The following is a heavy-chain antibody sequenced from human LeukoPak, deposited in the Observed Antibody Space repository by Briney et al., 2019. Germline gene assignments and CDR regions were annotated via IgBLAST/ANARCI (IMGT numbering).Heavy chain of an antibody. Sequence: SGPTLVNPTQTLTLTCTFSGFSLSTSGVGVTWIRQPPGKALEWLALIYWDDDKRYSPSLKSRLTITKDTSKNQVVLTMTNMDPVDTATYYCARQNYDILTGYYDLNWFDPWGQGTLVTVSS. J-gene: IGHJ5*02. CDR3: ARQNYDILTGYYDLNWFDP. CDR2: IYWDDDK. V-gene: IGHV2-5*02. CDR1: GFSLSTSGVG. D-gene: IGHD3-9*01.